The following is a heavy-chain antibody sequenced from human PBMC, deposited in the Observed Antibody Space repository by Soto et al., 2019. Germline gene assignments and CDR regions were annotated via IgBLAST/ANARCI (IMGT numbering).Heavy chain of an antibody. CDR2: INAGNGNT. CDR3: ARDLMVYYSFSYYYGMDV. V-gene: IGHV1-3*01. J-gene: IGHJ6*02. D-gene: IGHD3-22*01. CDR1: GYTFTSYA. Sequence: ASVKVSCKASGYTFTSYAMHWVRQAPGQRLEWMGWINAGNGNTKYSQKFQGRVTITRDTSASTAYMELSSLRSEDTAVYYCARDLMVYYSFSYYYGMDVWGQGTTVTVSS.